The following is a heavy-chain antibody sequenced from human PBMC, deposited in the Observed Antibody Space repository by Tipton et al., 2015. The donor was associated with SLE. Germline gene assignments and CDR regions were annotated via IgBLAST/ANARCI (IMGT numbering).Heavy chain of an antibody. Sequence: QLVQSGAEVKKPGASVKVSCKASGYTFIDYYMHWVRQAPGQGLEWMGWINPNSGDTDFAQKFHGRVTMTRDTSISTAYMELTRLTSDDTAIYYCARECSGTGCLDYWGQGTLVTVSS. CDR2: INPNSGDT. J-gene: IGHJ4*02. D-gene: IGHD3-10*02. CDR1: GYTFIDYY. V-gene: IGHV1-2*02. CDR3: ARECSGTGCLDY.